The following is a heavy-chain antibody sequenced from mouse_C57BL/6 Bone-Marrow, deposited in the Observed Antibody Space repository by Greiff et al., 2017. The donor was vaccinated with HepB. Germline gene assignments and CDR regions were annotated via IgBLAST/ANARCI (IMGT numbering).Heavy chain of an antibody. D-gene: IGHD2-3*01. CDR1: VYTFTDYY. J-gene: IGHJ2*01. Sequence: VQLQQSGPVLVKPGASVKMSCKASVYTFTDYYMNWVKQSHGKSLEWIGVINPYNGGTSYNQKFKGKATLTVDKSSSTAYMELNSLKSEDSAVYYCARSRWLLPYFDYWGQGTTLTVSS. CDR3: ARSRWLLPYFDY. CDR2: INPYNGGT. V-gene: IGHV1-19*01.